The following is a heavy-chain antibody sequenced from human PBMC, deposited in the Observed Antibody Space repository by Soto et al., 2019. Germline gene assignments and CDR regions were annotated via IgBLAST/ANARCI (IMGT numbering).Heavy chain of an antibody. CDR2: IKQDGSEK. Sequence: EVQLVESGGGLVQPGGSLRLSCAASGFTFSSYWMIWVRQAPGKGLEWVANIKQDGSEKNYVDSVKGRFTISRDNAKNSLYLQMNSLRDEDTAVYYCARDTRGYFDYWGQGTLVTVSS. D-gene: IGHD6-13*01. CDR3: ARDTRGYFDY. V-gene: IGHV3-7*04. CDR1: GFTFSSYW. J-gene: IGHJ4*02.